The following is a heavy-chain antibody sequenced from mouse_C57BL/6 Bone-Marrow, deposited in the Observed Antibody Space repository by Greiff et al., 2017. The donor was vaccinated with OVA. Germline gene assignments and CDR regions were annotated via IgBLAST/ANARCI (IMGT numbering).Heavy chain of an antibody. CDR2: IDPTNDYT. Sequence: VKLMESGAELARPGASVKMSCKASGYTFTSYTIHWVKQRPGQGLEWIGYIDPTNDYTNYNQQFKGKATLTSDKSSSTAYMQLSSLTSEDSAVYYCTRGYYFDYWGQGTTLTVSS. J-gene: IGHJ2*01. CDR1: GYTFTSYT. V-gene: IGHV1-4*01. CDR3: TRGYYFDY.